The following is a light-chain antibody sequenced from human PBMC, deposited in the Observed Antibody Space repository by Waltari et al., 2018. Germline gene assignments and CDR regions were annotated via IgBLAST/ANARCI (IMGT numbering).Light chain of an antibody. CDR1: QSISSW. CDR3: QQYESFPLT. V-gene: IGKV1-5*03. CDR2: KAS. J-gene: IGKJ4*01. Sequence: DIQMTQSPPTLSASVGYRVIITCRASQSISSWLAWYQQKPGKAPKLLIYKASTLESGVPSRFSGSESGTDFTLTISGLRPDDFATYYCQQYESFPLTFGGGTKVEI.